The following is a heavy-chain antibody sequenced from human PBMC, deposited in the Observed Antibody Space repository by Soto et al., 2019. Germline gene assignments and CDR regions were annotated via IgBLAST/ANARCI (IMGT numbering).Heavy chain of an antibody. CDR3: ARDDPRDSSGYYFTYGMDV. D-gene: IGHD3-22*01. CDR2: IIPIFGTA. V-gene: IGHV1-69*13. J-gene: IGHJ6*02. CDR1: GGTFSSYA. Sequence: GASVKVSCTASGGTFSSYAISWVRQAPGQGLEWMGGIIPIFGTANYAQKFQGRVTITADESTSTAYMELSSLRSEDTAVYYCARDDPRDSSGYYFTYGMDVWGQGTTVTVSS.